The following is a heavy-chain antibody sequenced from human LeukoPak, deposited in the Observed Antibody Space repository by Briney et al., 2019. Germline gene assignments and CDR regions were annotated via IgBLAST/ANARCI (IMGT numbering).Heavy chain of an antibody. CDR2: INPSGGST. Sequence: ASVKVSCKASGYTFTSYYMHWVRQAPGQGLEWMGIINPSGGSTSYAQKFQGRVTMTRDTSTSTVYKELSSLRSEDTAVYYCAREDRAYGSGSYWDYWGQGTLVTVSS. V-gene: IGHV1-46*01. CDR3: AREDRAYGSGSYWDY. CDR1: GYTFTSYY. J-gene: IGHJ4*02. D-gene: IGHD3-10*01.